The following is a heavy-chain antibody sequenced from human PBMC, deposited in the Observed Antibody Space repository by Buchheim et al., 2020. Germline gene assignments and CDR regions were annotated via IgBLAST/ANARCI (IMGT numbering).Heavy chain of an antibody. CDR2: ISYDGSNK. Sequence: QVQLVESGGGVVQPGRSLRLSCAASGFTFSSYGMHWVRQAPGKGLEWVAVISYDGSNKYYADSVKGRFMIARDNSKNTLYMQMNSLRAEDTAVYYCAKDHWVGYSSGWCGMDVWGQGT. CDR1: GFTFSSYG. J-gene: IGHJ6*02. V-gene: IGHV3-30*18. D-gene: IGHD6-19*01. CDR3: AKDHWVGYSSGWCGMDV.